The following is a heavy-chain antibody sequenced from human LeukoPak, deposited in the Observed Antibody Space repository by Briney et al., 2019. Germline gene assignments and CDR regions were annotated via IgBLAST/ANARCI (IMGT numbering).Heavy chain of an antibody. V-gene: IGHV3-48*03. CDR3: AREGPLVATTPHFDY. J-gene: IGHJ4*02. D-gene: IGHD5-12*01. Sequence: PGGSLRLSCAASGFTFSSYEMNWVRQAPGKGLEWVSYISSSGSTIYYADSVKGRFTISRDNAQNSLYLQMNSLRAEDTAVYYCAREGPLVATTPHFDYWGQGTLVTVSS. CDR2: ISSSGSTI. CDR1: GFTFSSYE.